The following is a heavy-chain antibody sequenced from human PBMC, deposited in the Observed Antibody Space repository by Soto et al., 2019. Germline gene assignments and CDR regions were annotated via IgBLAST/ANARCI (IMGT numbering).Heavy chain of an antibody. CDR2: IIPIFGTA. V-gene: IGHV1-69*01. Sequence: QAQLEQSGGEVKKPGSSVKVSCKAARVAFSKFIVTWVRQAPGLGLEWVGGIIPIFGTANYAQKFQGRVTITADESTSKSYMEVNNLRSEDTAVYYCAKVRYSSPMGYYYGMGVWGQGTTVTVSS. CDR3: AKVRYSSPMGYYYGMGV. CDR1: RVAFSKFI. D-gene: IGHD6-19*01. J-gene: IGHJ6*02.